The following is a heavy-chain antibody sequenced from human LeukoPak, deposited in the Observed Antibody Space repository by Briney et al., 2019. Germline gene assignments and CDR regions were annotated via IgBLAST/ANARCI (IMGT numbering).Heavy chain of an antibody. Sequence: GGSLRLSCAASGVTFRSYAMSWVRQAPGKGLEWVSAISGSGGSTYYADSVKGRFTISRDNSKNTLYLQMNSLRAEDTAVYYCAKRGFHYSILEYWGQGTLVTVSS. CDR3: AKRGFHYSILEY. CDR2: ISGSGGST. CDR1: GVTFRSYA. D-gene: IGHD3-16*02. V-gene: IGHV3-23*01. J-gene: IGHJ4*02.